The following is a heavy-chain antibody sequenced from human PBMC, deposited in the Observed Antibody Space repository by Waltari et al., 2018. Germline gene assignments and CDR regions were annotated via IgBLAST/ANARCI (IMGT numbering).Heavy chain of an antibody. Sequence: QVQLVESGGGVVQPGRSLRLSCAASGFTFSTYVMHWVSQAPGKGMEWLAVISYDGSNKYYADSVKGRFTISRDNSKNTLYLQMNSLRAEDTAVYYCAKGPESSSWYNYYYYYYMDVWGKGTTVTISS. D-gene: IGHD6-13*01. CDR2: ISYDGSNK. V-gene: IGHV3-30*18. CDR3: AKGPESSSWYNYYYYYYMDV. CDR1: GFTFSTYV. J-gene: IGHJ6*03.